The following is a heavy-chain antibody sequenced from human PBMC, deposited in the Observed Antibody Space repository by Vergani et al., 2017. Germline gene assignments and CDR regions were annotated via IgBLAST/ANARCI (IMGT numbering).Heavy chain of an antibody. D-gene: IGHD2-2*01. CDR1: GDSVISTDYH. J-gene: IGHJ4*02. V-gene: IGHV4-39*01. CDR2: MDYSGST. Sequence: QVQLQESGPGLVKPSETLSLTCTVSGDSVISTDYHWGWIRQPPGKGLEWIGSMDYSGSTSYNPSLESRISISFETPKNQFSLRLTSVTAADTAVYYCARGKYQLLSGKVFDYWGQGTLVTVSS. CDR3: ARGKYQLLSGKVFDY.